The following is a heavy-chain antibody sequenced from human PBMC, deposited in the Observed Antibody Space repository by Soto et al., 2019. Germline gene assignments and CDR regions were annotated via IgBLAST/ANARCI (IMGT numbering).Heavy chain of an antibody. CDR2: INPNSGGT. CDR3: ARPIAAAGENFDY. V-gene: IGHV1-2*02. CDR1: GYTFTSYY. Sequence: GASVKVSCKASGYTFTSYYMHWVRQAPGQGLEWMGWINPNSGGTNYAQKFQGRVTMTRDTSISTAYMELSRLRSDDTAVYYCARPIAAAGENFDYWGQGTLVTVSS. D-gene: IGHD6-13*01. J-gene: IGHJ4*02.